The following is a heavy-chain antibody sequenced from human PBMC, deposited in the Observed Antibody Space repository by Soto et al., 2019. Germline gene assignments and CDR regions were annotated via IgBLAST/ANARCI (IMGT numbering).Heavy chain of an antibody. J-gene: IGHJ4*02. D-gene: IGHD3-10*01. CDR2: IYYTGST. Sequence: SQTRSRPLTLAGGSHDNFYWGSIWYSTGKGLEWIGYIYYTGSTVYNPSLKTRVTISLDTSKTQFSLKLRSVNAADTAVYYCARVKYRSGSYLHTFDYWGQGALVTVSS. V-gene: IGHV4-59*01. CDR3: ARVKYRSGSYLHTFDY. CDR1: GGSHDNFY.